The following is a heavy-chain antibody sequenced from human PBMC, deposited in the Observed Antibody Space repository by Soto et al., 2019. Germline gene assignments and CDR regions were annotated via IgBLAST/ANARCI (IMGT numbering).Heavy chain of an antibody. CDR2: ISSTTNYI. V-gene: IGHV3-21*01. Sequence: GGSLRLSCAASGFTFTRYSMNWIRQAPGKWLEWVSSISSTTNYIYYADSMKGRFTVSRDNAKNSVYLEMNGLSAEDTAVYYCARESEDLTSNFDYWGQGXLVTVYS. CDR3: ARESEDLTSNFDY. CDR1: GFTFTRYS. J-gene: IGHJ4*02.